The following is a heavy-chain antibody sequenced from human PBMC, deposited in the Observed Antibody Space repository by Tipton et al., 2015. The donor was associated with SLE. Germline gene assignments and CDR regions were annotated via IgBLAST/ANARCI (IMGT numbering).Heavy chain of an antibody. J-gene: IGHJ6*02. CDR1: GFTFSTYA. D-gene: IGHD4-17*01. Sequence: RSLRLSCAASGFTFSTYAMHWVRQAPGKGLEWVAVISYDGGNKYYADSVKGRFTISRDNSKNTLYLQMNSLRAEDTAVYYCARALGDYGYYYGMDVWGQGTTVTVSS. V-gene: IGHV3-30*04. CDR2: ISYDGGNK. CDR3: ARALGDYGYYYGMDV.